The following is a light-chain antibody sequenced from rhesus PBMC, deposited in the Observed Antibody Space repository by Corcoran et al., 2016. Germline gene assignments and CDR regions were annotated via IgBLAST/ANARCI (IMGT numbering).Light chain of an antibody. V-gene: IGKV3-10*01. Sequence: QVILTQSPATLSLSPGERTTLSCRASQSVSSYLAWYQQKPGQAPRLLIYGASSRATGIPDRFSGSGSGTDFTLPLSNLEPEDVGVYHCYQHSSGYAFGPGTKLDIK. CDR1: QSVSSY. CDR3: YQHSSGYA. CDR2: GAS. J-gene: IGKJ3*01.